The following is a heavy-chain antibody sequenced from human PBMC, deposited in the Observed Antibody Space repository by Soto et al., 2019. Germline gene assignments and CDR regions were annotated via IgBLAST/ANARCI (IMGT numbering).Heavy chain of an antibody. CDR1: GYTFTSYY. V-gene: IGHV1-46*01. D-gene: IGHD2-8*01. J-gene: IGHJ6*02. CDR3: ARERRYCTNGVCYTGYYYYYYGIDV. Sequence: GSSVKVSCKASGYTFTSYYMHWVRQAPGQGLEWMGIINPSGGSTSYAQKFQGRVTMTRDTSTSTVYMELSSLRSEDTAVYYCARERRYCTNGVCYTGYYYYYYGIDVCGQGSTVTVSS. CDR2: INPSGGST.